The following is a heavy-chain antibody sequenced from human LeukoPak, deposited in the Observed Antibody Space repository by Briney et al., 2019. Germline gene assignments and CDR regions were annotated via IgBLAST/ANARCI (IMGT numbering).Heavy chain of an antibody. Sequence: GGSLRLSCAASGFTFSTYAMTWVRQAPGKGLEWVSNINNSGGSTYYADAVKGRFTVSRDKSKNTMYLQMNSLRVEDTAVYYCARGGYQLAIDYWGQGTLVTVSS. CDR2: INNSGGST. CDR1: GFTFSTYA. J-gene: IGHJ4*02. CDR3: ARGGYQLAIDY. V-gene: IGHV3-23*01. D-gene: IGHD2-2*01.